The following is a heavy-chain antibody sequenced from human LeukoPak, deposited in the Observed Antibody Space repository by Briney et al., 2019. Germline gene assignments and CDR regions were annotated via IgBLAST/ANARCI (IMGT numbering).Heavy chain of an antibody. CDR2: ISGNGNDM. J-gene: IGHJ5*02. CDR3: VRIPNGANFPNWFDP. V-gene: IGHV3-21*01. CDR1: GFILSNYA. D-gene: IGHD4/OR15-4a*01. Sequence: GGSLRLSCAASGFILSNYAMNWVRRAPGKGLEWVSSISGNGNDMNYGDSVKGRFTISRDNTRNSLYLQMDSLRVEDTAIYYCVRIPNGANFPNWFDPWGQETLVTVSS.